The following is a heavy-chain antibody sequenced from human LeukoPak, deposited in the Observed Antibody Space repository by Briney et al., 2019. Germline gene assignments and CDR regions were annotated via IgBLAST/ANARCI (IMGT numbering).Heavy chain of an antibody. J-gene: IGHJ4*02. V-gene: IGHV3-33*01. CDR2: IWYDGTNK. D-gene: IGHD5-24*01. Sequence: SCKASGYTFTGYYMHWVRQAPGKGLEWVAVIWYDGTNKYYADSVKGRFTIPRDNSKNTLYLQMNSLRAEDTAVYYCARGRDGYNWIDYWGQGTLVTVSS. CDR3: ARGRDGYNWIDY. CDR1: GYTFTGYY.